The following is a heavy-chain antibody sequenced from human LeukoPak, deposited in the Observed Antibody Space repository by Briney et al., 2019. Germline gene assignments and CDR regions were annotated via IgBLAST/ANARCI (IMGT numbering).Heavy chain of an antibody. Sequence: GASVKVSCKASGGTFSSYAISWVRQAPGQGLEWMGRIIPILGTANYAQKFQGRVTITTDESTSTAYMELSSLRSEDTAVYYCARDVTTRYYYYMDVWGKGTTVTVSS. CDR2: IIPILGTA. CDR3: ARDVTTRYYYYMDV. D-gene: IGHD4-11*01. J-gene: IGHJ6*03. V-gene: IGHV1-69*11. CDR1: GGTFSSYA.